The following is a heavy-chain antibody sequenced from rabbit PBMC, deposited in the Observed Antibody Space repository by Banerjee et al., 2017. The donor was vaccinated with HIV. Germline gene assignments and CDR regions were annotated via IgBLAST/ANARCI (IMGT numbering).Heavy chain of an antibody. CDR2: IYNGDGST. CDR1: GFSFSSYYY. Sequence: QEQLVESGGGLVQPGGSLTLTCTASGFSFSSYYYICWVRQAPGKGLEWIACIYNGDGSTYYASWAKGRFTISKTSSTTVTLQMTSLTAADTATYFCAKDHYSSGWDLHLWGQGTLVTVS. CDR3: AKDHYSSGWDLHL. V-gene: IGHV1S45*01. J-gene: IGHJ4*01. D-gene: IGHD4-1*01.